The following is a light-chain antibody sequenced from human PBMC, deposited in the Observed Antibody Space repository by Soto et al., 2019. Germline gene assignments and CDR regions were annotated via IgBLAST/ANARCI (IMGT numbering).Light chain of an antibody. J-gene: IGLJ3*02. CDR3: ISYTSSSTWV. Sequence: QSVLTQPASVSGSPGQSITISCTGTSNDVGGYNYVSWYQQHPGKVPKLMIYEVSNRPSGVSDRFSGSRSGNTASLTISGRQAEDESDYYCISYTSSSTWVFGGGTKVTVL. CDR2: EVS. V-gene: IGLV2-14*01. CDR1: SNDVGGYNY.